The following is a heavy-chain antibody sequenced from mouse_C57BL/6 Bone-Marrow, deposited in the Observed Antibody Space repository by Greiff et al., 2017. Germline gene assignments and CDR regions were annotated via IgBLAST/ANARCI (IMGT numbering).Heavy chain of an antibody. Sequence: QVPLQQPGAELVKPGASVKMSCKASGYTFTSYWITWVKQRPGQGLEWIGDIYPGSGSTNYNEKFKSKATLTVATSSTTAYMQLSRLTSEDSAVYYCAGPYFSNYWYCGVWGTGTTVTVSS. CDR2: IYPGSGST. CDR1: GYTFTSYW. D-gene: IGHD2-5*01. J-gene: IGHJ1*03. CDR3: AGPYFSNYWYCGV. V-gene: IGHV1-55*01.